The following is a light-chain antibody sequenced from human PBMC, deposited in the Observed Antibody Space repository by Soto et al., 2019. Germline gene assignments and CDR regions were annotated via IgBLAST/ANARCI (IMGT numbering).Light chain of an antibody. J-gene: IGLJ3*02. CDR2: SND. Sequence: QALVTQPPSASGTPGQRVSISCSGSSSNIGRNTVNWYQQLPGTAPKVLIYSNDQRPSGVPDRFSGSKSGTSASLAISGLQSEDEADYYCAAWDDSLNGQGVFGGGTKLPS. CDR1: SSNIGRNT. CDR3: AAWDDSLNGQGV. V-gene: IGLV1-44*01.